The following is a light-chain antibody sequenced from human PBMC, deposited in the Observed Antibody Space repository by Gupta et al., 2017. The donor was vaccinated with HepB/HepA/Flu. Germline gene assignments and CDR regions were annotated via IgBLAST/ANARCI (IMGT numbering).Light chain of an antibody. CDR3: QQFSNSQFT. CDR1: QRVSSNY. CDR2: GAS. J-gene: IGKJ3*01. V-gene: IGKV3-20*01. Sequence: VLTQSPGTLSLSQGERATLSCRASQRVSSNYLAWYQQKPGQAPKLLIYGASSRATGSPVRFSGSGSGTAFTLTIRRLEPEDFEVYYCQQFSNSQFTFGPGTKVDIK.